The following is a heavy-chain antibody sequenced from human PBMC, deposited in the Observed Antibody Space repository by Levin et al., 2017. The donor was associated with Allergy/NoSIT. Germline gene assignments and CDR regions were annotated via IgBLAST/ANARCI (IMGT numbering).Heavy chain of an antibody. Sequence: KSSETLSLTCTVSGGSISSYYWSWIRQPPGKGLEWIGYIYYSGSTNYNPSHKSRVTISVDTSKNQFSLKLSSVTAADTAVYYCARPALARNYWYFDLWGRGTLVTVSS. CDR3: ARPALARNYWYFDL. J-gene: IGHJ2*01. CDR2: IYYSGST. CDR1: GGSISSYY. V-gene: IGHV4-59*08.